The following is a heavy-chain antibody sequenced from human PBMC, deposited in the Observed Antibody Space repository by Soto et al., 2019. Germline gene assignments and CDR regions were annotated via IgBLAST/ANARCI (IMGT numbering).Heavy chain of an antibody. CDR1: GDTFSFYT. CDR2: INPIVSMS. D-gene: IGHD3-10*01. Sequence: QVQLVQSGTEVKKPGSSVKVSCKASGDTFSFYTINWVRQAPGLGLEWVGRINPIVSMSNYAQKFQGRVSMTADKSTSTADMELRSLRSDDTAMYFCAAIYGSGYRAFDYWGQGALVIVSS. CDR3: AAIYGSGYRAFDY. J-gene: IGHJ4*02. V-gene: IGHV1-69*02.